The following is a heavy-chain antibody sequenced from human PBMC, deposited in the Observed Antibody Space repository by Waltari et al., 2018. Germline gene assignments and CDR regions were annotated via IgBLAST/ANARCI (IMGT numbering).Heavy chain of an antibody. CDR1: GGTFSSYA. V-gene: IGHV1-69*13. D-gene: IGHD5-12*01. CDR2: IIPIFGTA. Sequence: QVQLVQSGAEVKKPGSSVKVSCKASGGTFSSYAISWVRQSPGKGLEWMGGIIPIFGTANYAQKFQGRVTITADESTSTAYMELSSLRSEDTAVYYCARAELHGYKPPFCFDYWGQGTLVTVSS. CDR3: ARAELHGYKPPFCFDY. J-gene: IGHJ4*02.